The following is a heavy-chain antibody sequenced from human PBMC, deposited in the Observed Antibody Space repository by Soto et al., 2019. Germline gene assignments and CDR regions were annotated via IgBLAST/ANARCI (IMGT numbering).Heavy chain of an antibody. V-gene: IGHV3-30*03. CDR1: GFPFNSYD. CDR3: ARSEGGSYPYFEY. Sequence: QVQLVESGGDVVQPGRSLRLSCAASGFPFNSYDMHWFRQAPGKGLEWVAVISYEGGTKNYADSVKGRFTISRDNSQNTLYLQMSSLRAEDTAVYYCARSEGGSYPYFEYWGQGTLVTVSS. D-gene: IGHD1-26*01. J-gene: IGHJ4*02. CDR2: ISYEGGTK.